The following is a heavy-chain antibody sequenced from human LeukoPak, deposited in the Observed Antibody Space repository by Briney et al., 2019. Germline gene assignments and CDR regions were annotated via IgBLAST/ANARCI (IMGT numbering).Heavy chain of an antibody. CDR1: GYTFSSSA. J-gene: IGHJ6*03. CDR3: AKDGQYGDYWYYYMDV. D-gene: IGHD4-17*01. V-gene: IGHV3-23*01. CDR2: ISRSGGGT. Sequence: PGGSLRLSCAVSGYTFSSSAMSWVRQAPGKGLEWVSAISRSGGGTYYADSVKGRFTITRDNSKHTLYLQMNSLRAEDTAVYYCAKDGQYGDYWYYYMDVWGKGTTVTVSS.